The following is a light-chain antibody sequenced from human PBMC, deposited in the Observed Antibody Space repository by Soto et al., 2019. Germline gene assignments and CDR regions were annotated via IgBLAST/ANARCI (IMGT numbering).Light chain of an antibody. Sequence: EIVMTQSPATLSVSPGERATLSCRASQTVSNNLAWYQQKPGKAPRLLISGASTRATGIPATFSGSGSGTEFTLTISSVQSEDFALYYCQQYYDWPRITFGQGTRLGIK. J-gene: IGKJ5*01. CDR1: QTVSNN. CDR3: QQYYDWPRIT. CDR2: GAS. V-gene: IGKV3-15*01.